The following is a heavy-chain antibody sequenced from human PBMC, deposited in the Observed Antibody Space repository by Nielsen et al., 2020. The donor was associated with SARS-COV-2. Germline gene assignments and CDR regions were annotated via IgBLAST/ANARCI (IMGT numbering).Heavy chain of an antibody. CDR3: VRGSGSYYSSDDAFDI. D-gene: IGHD3-10*01. CDR1: GFTFSSYD. CDR2: IGTAGDT. J-gene: IGHJ3*02. V-gene: IGHV3-13*04. Sequence: GVLKISCAASGFTFSSYDMHWVRQATGKGLEWVSAIGTAGDTYYPGSVKGRFTISRENAKNSLYLQMNSLRAGDTAVYYCVRGSGSYYSSDDAFDIWGQGTMVTVSS.